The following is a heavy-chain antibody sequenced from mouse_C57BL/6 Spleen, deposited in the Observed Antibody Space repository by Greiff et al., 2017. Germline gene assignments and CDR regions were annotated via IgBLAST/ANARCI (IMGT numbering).Heavy chain of an antibody. V-gene: IGHV1-82*01. CDR1: GYAFSSSW. Sequence: VQLQQSGPELVKPGASVKISCKASGYAFSSSWMNWVKQRPGKGLEWIGRIYPGDGDTNYNGKFKGKATLTADKSSSTAYMQLSSLTSEDSAVYFCAREGKPNWYFDVWGTGTTVTVSS. CDR2: IYPGDGDT. D-gene: IGHD5-1*01. J-gene: IGHJ1*03. CDR3: AREGKPNWYFDV.